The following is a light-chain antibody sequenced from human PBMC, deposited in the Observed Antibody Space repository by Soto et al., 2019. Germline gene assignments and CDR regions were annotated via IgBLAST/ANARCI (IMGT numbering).Light chain of an antibody. CDR2: WAS. CDR1: QSVLSSANNKNY. V-gene: IGKV4-1*01. Sequence: DIVLTQSPDSLTVSLGERATINCKSSQSVLSSANNKNYLAWYQQKPGQPPQLLIYWASTRESGVPDRFSASGSGTDFTLTISRLQAEDVAVYYCQQYLSLWTFGQGTKVEVK. CDR3: QQYLSLWT. J-gene: IGKJ1*01.